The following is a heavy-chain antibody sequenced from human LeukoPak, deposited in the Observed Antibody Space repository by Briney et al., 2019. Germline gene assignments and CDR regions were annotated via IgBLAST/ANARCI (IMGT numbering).Heavy chain of an antibody. Sequence: NPSETLSLTCTVSGGSISSYYWSWIRQPAGKGLEWIGRIYTSGSTNYNPSLKSRVTMSVDTSKNQFSLKLSSVTATDTAVYYCASARTTAFMDVWGKRTTVTVSS. J-gene: IGHJ6*04. CDR3: ASARTTAFMDV. CDR1: GGSISSYY. D-gene: IGHD2-2*01. CDR2: IYTSGST. V-gene: IGHV4-4*07.